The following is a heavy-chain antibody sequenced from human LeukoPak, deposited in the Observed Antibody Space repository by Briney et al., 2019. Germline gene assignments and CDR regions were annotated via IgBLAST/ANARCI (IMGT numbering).Heavy chain of an antibody. J-gene: IGHJ4*02. Sequence: SETLSLTCAVSGGSFSGYYWTWIRQPPGKGLEWIGEINHSGSANYNPSLKSRVTISLDTSKNQFSLKLSSVTAADTAVYYCASSAWALGKLFDYWGQGTLVTVSS. D-gene: IGHD7-27*01. CDR1: GGSFSGYY. CDR3: ASSAWALGKLFDY. CDR2: INHSGSA. V-gene: IGHV4-34*01.